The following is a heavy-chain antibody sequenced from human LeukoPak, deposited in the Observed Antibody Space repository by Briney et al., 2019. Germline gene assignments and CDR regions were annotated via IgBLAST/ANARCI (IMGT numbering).Heavy chain of an antibody. CDR2: FDPEDGET. J-gene: IGHJ5*02. CDR3: ATAVIGDIAAVYWFDP. CDR1: GFTFSSYW. D-gene: IGHD6-13*01. Sequence: GGSLRLSCAASGFTFSSYWMNWARQAPGKGLEWMGGFDPEDGETIYAQKFQGRVTMTEDTSTDTAYMELSSLRSEDTAVYYCATAVIGDIAAVYWFDPWGQGTLVTVSS. V-gene: IGHV1-24*01.